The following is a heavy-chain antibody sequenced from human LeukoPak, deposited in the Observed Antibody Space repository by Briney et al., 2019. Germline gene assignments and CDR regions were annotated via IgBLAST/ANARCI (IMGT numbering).Heavy chain of an antibody. CDR1: GFTFGDYA. Sequence: PGGSLRLSCTASGFTFGDYAMSWFRQAPGKGLEWVAFITNKSYGGTTEYAASVKGRFTISRDDSKSIAYLQMNSLKTEDTAVYYCTGTTREYFDYWGQGTLVTVSS. J-gene: IGHJ4*02. D-gene: IGHD1-1*01. CDR2: ITNKSYGGTT. V-gene: IGHV3-49*03. CDR3: TGTTREYFDY.